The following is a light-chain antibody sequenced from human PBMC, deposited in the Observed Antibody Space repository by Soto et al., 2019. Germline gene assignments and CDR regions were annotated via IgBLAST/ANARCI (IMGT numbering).Light chain of an antibody. CDR1: SSDVGGYNY. V-gene: IGLV2-14*03. CDR2: DVS. Sequence: QSVLTQPASVSGSPGQSITISCTGTSSDVGGYNYVSWYQHHPGKAPKLLIYDVSNRPSGISNRFSGSKSGNTASLTISGLQAEDEADYYCSSYRSGSTYVFGTGTKVTVL. CDR3: SSYRSGSTYV. J-gene: IGLJ1*01.